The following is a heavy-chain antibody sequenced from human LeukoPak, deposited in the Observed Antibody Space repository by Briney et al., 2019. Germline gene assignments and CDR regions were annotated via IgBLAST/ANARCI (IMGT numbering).Heavy chain of an antibody. D-gene: IGHD2-2*02. CDR3: ARARYTRDAFDI. V-gene: IGHV3-74*01. CDR2: INTGGSIT. CDR1: GFTFSSYW. Sequence: GGSLRLSCAASGFTFSSYWIHWVRQGPGKGLAWVSRINTGGSITTYADSVKGRFTISRDNAKNTLYLQMSSLRAEDTAVYYCARARYTRDAFDIWGQGTMVTVSS. J-gene: IGHJ3*02.